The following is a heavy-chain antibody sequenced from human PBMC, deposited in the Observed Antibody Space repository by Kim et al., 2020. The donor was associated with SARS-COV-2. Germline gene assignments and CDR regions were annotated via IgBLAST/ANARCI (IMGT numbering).Heavy chain of an antibody. CDR1: GGSISSYY. V-gene: IGHV4-59*01. CDR2: IYYSGST. J-gene: IGHJ6*02. Sequence: SETLSLTCTVSGGSISSYYWSWIRQPPGKGLEWIGYIYYSGSTNYNPSLKSRVTISVDTSKNQFSLKLSSVTAADTAVYYCARARLHMDVWGQGTTVTVSS. D-gene: IGHD4-4*01. CDR3: ARARLHMDV.